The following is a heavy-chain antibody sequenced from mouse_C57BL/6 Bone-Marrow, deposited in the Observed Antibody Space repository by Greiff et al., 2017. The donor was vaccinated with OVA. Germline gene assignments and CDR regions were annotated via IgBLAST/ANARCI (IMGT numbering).Heavy chain of an antibody. CDR2: INPGSGGT. D-gene: IGHD1-1*01. V-gene: IGHV1-54*01. J-gene: IGHJ2*01. Sequence: VQLQQSGAELVRPGTSVKVSCKASGYAFTNYLIEWVKQRPGQGLEWIGVINPGSGGTNYNEKFKGKATLTADKSSSTAYMQLSSLTSEDSAVYFCARSATVVARYFDYGGQGTTLTVSS. CDR1: GYAFTNYL. CDR3: ARSATVVARYFDY.